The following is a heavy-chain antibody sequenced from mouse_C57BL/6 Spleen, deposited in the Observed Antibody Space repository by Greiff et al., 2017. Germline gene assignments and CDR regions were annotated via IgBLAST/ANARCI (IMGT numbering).Heavy chain of an antibody. V-gene: IGHV5-16*01. Sequence: EVKLVESEGGLVQPGSSMKLSCTASGFTFSDYYMAWVRQVPEKGLEWVANINYDGSSTYYLDSLKSRFIISRDNAKNILFLQMGSLKSEDTATYYCARGSNYYGSIYYAMDYWGQGTSVTVSS. J-gene: IGHJ4*01. D-gene: IGHD1-1*01. CDR1: GFTFSDYY. CDR2: INYDGSST. CDR3: ARGSNYYGSIYYAMDY.